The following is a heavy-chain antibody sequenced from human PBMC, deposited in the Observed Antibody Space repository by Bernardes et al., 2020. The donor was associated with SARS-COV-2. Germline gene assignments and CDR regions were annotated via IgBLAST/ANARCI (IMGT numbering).Heavy chain of an antibody. D-gene: IGHD6-13*01. J-gene: IGHJ6*02. CDR2: INHSGST. Sequence: SDTLSLTCAVNGGSFSAHFWSWIRQPPGKGLEWIGEINHSGSTTYNPSLKSRVSMSVDTSKTQFFLNLTSVTAADTAVYYCARGKWYSTSADHYYYAMDIWGQGAAVTVSS. CDR3: ARGKWYSTSADHYYYAMDI. V-gene: IGHV4-34*01. CDR1: GGSFSAHF.